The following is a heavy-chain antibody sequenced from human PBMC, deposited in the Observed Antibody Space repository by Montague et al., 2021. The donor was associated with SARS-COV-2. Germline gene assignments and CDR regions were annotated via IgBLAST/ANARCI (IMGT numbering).Heavy chain of an antibody. D-gene: IGHD1-26*01. V-gene: IGHV4-39*01. CDR2: IYYSGST. CDR1: GGSISSSSYY. Sequence: SETRSLTCTVSGGSISSSSYYWGWIRQPPGKGLEWIGSIYYSGSTYYSPSLKSRVTISVDTSKNQFSLKLSSVTAADTAVYYCVEIVGAADYWGQGALVTVSS. J-gene: IGHJ4*02. CDR3: VEIVGAADY.